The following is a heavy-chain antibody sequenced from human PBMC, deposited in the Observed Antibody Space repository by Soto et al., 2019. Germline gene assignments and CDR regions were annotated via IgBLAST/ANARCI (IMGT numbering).Heavy chain of an antibody. CDR3: AKTDGYEVEY. CDR1: GYSFVSYR. J-gene: IGHJ4*02. Sequence: GGSLRLSCKVSGYSFVSYRIAWVRQMPGKGLEWMGSIYPGDSDTTYSPSIQGQVTISADKSSTTVYLQWNTLKASDTAMYYCAKTDGYEVEYWGQGTQVTVSS. D-gene: IGHD5-18*01. CDR2: IYPGDSDT. V-gene: IGHV5-51*01.